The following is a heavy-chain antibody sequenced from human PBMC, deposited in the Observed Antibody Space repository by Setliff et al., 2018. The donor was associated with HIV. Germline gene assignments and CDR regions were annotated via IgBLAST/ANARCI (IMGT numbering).Heavy chain of an antibody. CDR3: GREVVIAAIGSLDL. V-gene: IGHV1-2*02. CDR1: GYIFSDYY. CDR2: INPNSGDT. J-gene: IGHJ4*02. Sequence: ASVKVSCKAYGYIFSDYYIHWVRQAPGQGLEWMGWINPNSGDTKYSERFQGRATMTRDTSMGAIFMELRSLTSADTAVYYCGREVVIAAIGSLDLWGQGTLVTVS. D-gene: IGHD3-22*01.